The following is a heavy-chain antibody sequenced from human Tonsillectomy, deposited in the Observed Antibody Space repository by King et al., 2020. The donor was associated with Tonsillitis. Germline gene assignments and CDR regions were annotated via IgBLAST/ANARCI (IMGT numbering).Heavy chain of an antibody. J-gene: IGHJ3*02. Sequence: MQLVQSGAEVKKTGSSVKVSCKASGYTFTYRYLHWVRQAPGQALEWMGWITPFNGNTNYAQKFQDRVTITRDRSMSTAYMELSSLRSEDTAMYYCATGRDGYNNGADAFDIWGQGTMVTVSS. CDR1: GYTFTYRY. CDR3: ATGRDGYNNGADAFDI. CDR2: ITPFNGNT. D-gene: IGHD5-24*01. V-gene: IGHV1-45*02.